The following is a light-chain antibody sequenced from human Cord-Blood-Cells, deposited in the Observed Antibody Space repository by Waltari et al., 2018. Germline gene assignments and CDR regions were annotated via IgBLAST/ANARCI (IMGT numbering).Light chain of an antibody. CDR3: CSYAGSVV. CDR2: EVS. CDR1: SSDVGSYNL. V-gene: IGLV2-23*02. J-gene: IGLJ2*01. Sequence: SGSPGQSITISCTGTSSDVGSYNLVSWYQQHPGKAPKLMIYEVSKRPSGVSNRFSGSKSGNTASLTISGLQAEDEADYYCCSYAGSVVFGGGTKLTVL.